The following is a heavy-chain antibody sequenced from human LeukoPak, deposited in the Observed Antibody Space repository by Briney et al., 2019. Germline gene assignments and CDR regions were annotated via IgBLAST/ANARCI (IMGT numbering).Heavy chain of an antibody. CDR1: GFPFSSYC. Sequence: PGGSLRLSCAASGFPFSSYCMSWVRQAPGKGLEWVANIKQDGSEKYYVDSVKGRFTISRDNAKKSLYLQMNSLRGEDTAVYYCARGAYMFDYWGQGTLVTDSS. CDR3: ARGAYMFDY. CDR2: IKQDGSEK. J-gene: IGHJ4*02. D-gene: IGHD3-16*01. V-gene: IGHV3-7*04.